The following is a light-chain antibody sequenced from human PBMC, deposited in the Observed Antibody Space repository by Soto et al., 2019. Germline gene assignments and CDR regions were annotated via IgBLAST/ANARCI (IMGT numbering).Light chain of an antibody. CDR1: QSVSSSY. CDR2: GAS. CDR3: QPYGSSPYT. Sequence: EIVLTQSPGTLSLSPGERATLSCRASQSVSSSYLAWYQQRPGQAPRLLIYGASSRATGIPDRFSGSGSGTDFTLTINRLAPEDFAVYYCQPYGSSPYTFGQVTKVEIK. V-gene: IGKV3-20*01. J-gene: IGKJ2*01.